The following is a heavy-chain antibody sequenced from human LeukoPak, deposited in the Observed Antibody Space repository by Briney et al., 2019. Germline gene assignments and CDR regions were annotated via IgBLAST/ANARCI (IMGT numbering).Heavy chain of an antibody. CDR3: ATTRGYGNFDY. CDR1: GFTFRDYY. J-gene: IGHJ4*02. D-gene: IGHD5-18*01. CDR2: ISSSGTTI. Sequence: GGSLRLSCAASGFTFRDYYMSWIRQAPGKGLAWVSYISSSGTTIYYADSVKGRFTISRDNANNSLYLQMNSLRAEDTAVHYCATTRGYGNFDYWGQGTLVTVSS. V-gene: IGHV3-11*01.